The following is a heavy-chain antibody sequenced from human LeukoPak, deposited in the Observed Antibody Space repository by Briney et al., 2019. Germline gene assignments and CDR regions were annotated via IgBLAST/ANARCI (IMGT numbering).Heavy chain of an antibody. Sequence: ASVKVSCKGSGYTFTGYYMHWVRQAPGQGLEWMAWINPNSGATNYAQRFQGRVTVTRDTSISTAYMELSSLESDDTAMYYCVRDLMTTQTWDFDYWGQGTLVTVSS. V-gene: IGHV1-2*02. CDR1: GYTFTGYY. CDR3: VRDLMTTQTWDFDY. D-gene: IGHD3-16*01. J-gene: IGHJ4*02. CDR2: INPNSGAT.